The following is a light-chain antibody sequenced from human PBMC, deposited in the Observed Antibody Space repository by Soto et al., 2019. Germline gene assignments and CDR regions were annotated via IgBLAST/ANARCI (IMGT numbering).Light chain of an antibody. Sequence: QSVLTQPASVSGSPGQSITISCTGASSDVAAYKYVSWYQQHPGKAPKLIICDVSKWPPGVSNRFFGSKSGYTASLTISGLQAEDEADYYCSLYTARGVFGTGTKLTVL. CDR1: SSDVAAYKY. CDR2: DVS. V-gene: IGLV2-14*03. CDR3: SLYTARGV. J-gene: IGLJ1*01.